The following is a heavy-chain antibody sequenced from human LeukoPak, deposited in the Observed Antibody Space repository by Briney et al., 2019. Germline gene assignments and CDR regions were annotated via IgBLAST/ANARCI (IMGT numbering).Heavy chain of an antibody. CDR2: ISASGGSR. D-gene: IGHD4-17*01. CDR1: GFTFSLYV. V-gene: IGHV3-23*01. Sequence: GGSLRLSCAASGFTFSLYVMSWVRQAPGKGLEWVSGISASGGSRYYADSVKGRFTISRDNSRNTVFLQVNSLRGDDTAVYYCAQDRGATVATFAHWGLGTLVTVSS. J-gene: IGHJ4*02. CDR3: AQDRGATVATFAH.